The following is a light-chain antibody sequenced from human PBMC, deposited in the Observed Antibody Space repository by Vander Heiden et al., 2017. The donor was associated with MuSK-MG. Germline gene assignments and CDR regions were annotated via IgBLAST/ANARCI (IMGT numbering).Light chain of an antibody. Sequence: DIQMTQSPSSLSASLGERVTITCRASQSISSYLNWYQQKPGKAPKLLIYDASSWQSGVPSRFSGSGSGTDCTLTISRLQPEDFATYYCQQRDSTPWTFGQGTKVXIK. CDR3: QQRDSTPWT. CDR2: DAS. J-gene: IGKJ1*01. CDR1: QSISSY. V-gene: IGKV1-39*01.